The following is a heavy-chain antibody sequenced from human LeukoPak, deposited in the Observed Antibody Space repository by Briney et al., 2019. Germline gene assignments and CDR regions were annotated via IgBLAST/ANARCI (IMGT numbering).Heavy chain of an antibody. CDR1: GFSFSSYS. Sequence: GGSLRLSCAASGFSFSSYSMNWVRQAPGKGLEWVSYISTSSSTIYYADSVKGRFTISRDNAKNSLYLQMNSLRAEDTAVYYCARDEKMKGYSSSWYVSDYYYYGMDVWGQGTTVTVSS. CDR3: ARDEKMKGYSSSWYVSDYYYYGMDV. J-gene: IGHJ6*02. V-gene: IGHV3-48*04. D-gene: IGHD6-13*01. CDR2: ISTSSSTI.